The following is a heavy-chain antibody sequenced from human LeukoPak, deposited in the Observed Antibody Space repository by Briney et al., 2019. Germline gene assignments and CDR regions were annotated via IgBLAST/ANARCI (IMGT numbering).Heavy chain of an antibody. V-gene: IGHV4-39*01. J-gene: IGHJ4*02. CDR1: GGSISSSSYY. CDR2: IYYSGST. CDR3: ARQCGYSYGYPFDY. Sequence: PSETLSLTCTVSGGSISSSSYYWGWIRQPPGKGLEWIGSIYYSGSTYYNPSLKSRVTISVDTSKNQFSLKLSSVTAADTAVYYCARQCGYSYGYPFDYWGQGTLVTVSS. D-gene: IGHD5-18*01.